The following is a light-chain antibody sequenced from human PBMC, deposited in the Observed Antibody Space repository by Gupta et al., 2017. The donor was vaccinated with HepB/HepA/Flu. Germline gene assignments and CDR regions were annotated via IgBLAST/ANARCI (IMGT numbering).Light chain of an antibody. CDR2: DVS. CDR3: SSYMNTRTVV. CDR1: SSDVGGYNY. J-gene: IGLJ2*01. V-gene: IGLV2-14*03. Sequence: QSALPPPASVPGAPGPSITVPCIGSSSDVGGYNYVSWYQQHPGKAPKLIIYDVSNRPPGISPRFSGSKSGYTASLTISGLQAEDEADYYCSSYMNTRTVVFGGGTKLTVL.